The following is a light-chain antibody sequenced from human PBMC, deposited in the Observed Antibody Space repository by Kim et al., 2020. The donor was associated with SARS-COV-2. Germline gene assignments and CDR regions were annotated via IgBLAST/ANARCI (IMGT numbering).Light chain of an antibody. CDR1: KLGDKY. Sequence: SYELTQPPSVSVSPGQTASITCSGDKLGDKYACWYQQKPGQSPVLVIYQDSKRPSGIPERFSSSNSGNTATLTISGTQAMDEADYYCQAWDSSTHVFGGG. CDR3: QAWDSSTHV. CDR2: QDS. V-gene: IGLV3-1*01. J-gene: IGLJ3*02.